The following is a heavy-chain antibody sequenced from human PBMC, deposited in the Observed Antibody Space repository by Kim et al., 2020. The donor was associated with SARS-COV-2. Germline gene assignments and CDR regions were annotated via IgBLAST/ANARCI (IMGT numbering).Heavy chain of an antibody. D-gene: IGHD2-2*01. CDR2: IYYSGST. Sequence: SETLSLTCTVSGGSISSSSYYWGWIRQPPGKGLEWIGSIYYSGSTYYNPSLKSRVTISVDTSKNQFSLKLSSVTAADTAVYYCARDPARPLLWRHDAFDIWGQGTMVTVSS. J-gene: IGHJ3*02. V-gene: IGHV4-39*07. CDR1: GGSISSSSYY. CDR3: ARDPARPLLWRHDAFDI.